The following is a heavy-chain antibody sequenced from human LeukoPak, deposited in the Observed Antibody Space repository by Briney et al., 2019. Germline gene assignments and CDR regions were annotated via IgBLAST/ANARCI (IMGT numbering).Heavy chain of an antibody. CDR3: ARYTYYGSGARGYYYYMDV. J-gene: IGHJ6*03. D-gene: IGHD3-10*01. CDR1: GGSFSGYY. CDR2: INYSGST. Sequence: SETLSLTCAVYGGSFSGYYWSWIRQPPGKGLEWIGEINYSGSTNYNPSLKSRVTISVDTSKNQFSLKLSSVTAADTALYYCARYTYYGSGARGYYYYMDVWGKGTTVIVSS. V-gene: IGHV4-34*01.